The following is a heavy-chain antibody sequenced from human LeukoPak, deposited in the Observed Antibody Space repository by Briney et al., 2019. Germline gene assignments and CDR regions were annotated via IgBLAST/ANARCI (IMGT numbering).Heavy chain of an antibody. Sequence: PSETLSLTCTVSAGSFISSSHHWGWIRQSPGKGLEWIVTVYYGRTTYYNPSLDGRVTISLDTSANHFSLQLNSVTAADTAVYYCVRHDGRGGATMGALVSWGQGSLVTVSS. J-gene: IGHJ4*02. CDR2: VYYGRTT. CDR1: AGSFISSSHH. V-gene: IGHV4-39*01. CDR3: VRHDGRGGATMGALVS. D-gene: IGHD5-12*01.